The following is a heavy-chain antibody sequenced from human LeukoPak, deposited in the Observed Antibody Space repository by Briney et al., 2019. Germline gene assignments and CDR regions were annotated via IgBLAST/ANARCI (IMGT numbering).Heavy chain of an antibody. J-gene: IGHJ6*02. Sequence: GASVKVSCKASGGTFSSYAISWVRQAPGQGLEWMGGIIPIFGTANYAQKFQGRVTITADESTGTAYMELSSLRSEDTAVYYCARAFPCSGGSCSLYYYYYYGMDVWGQGTTVTVSS. CDR3: ARAFPCSGGSCSLYYYYYYGMDV. V-gene: IGHV1-69*13. D-gene: IGHD2-15*01. CDR1: GGTFSSYA. CDR2: IIPIFGTA.